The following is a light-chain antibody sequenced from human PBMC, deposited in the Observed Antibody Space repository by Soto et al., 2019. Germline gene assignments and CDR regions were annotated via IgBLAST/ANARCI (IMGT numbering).Light chain of an antibody. J-gene: IGLJ2*01. CDR2: EVT. Sequence: QSVLTQPASVSGSPGQSITISCTGTSSDIGGYNYVSWYQQHPGKTPKLVIYEVTSRPSGVSNRFSGSKSGNTASLTISGLQAGDEADYYCSSYRRSNILVFGGGTQLTVL. V-gene: IGLV2-14*01. CDR3: SSYRRSNILV. CDR1: SSDIGGYNY.